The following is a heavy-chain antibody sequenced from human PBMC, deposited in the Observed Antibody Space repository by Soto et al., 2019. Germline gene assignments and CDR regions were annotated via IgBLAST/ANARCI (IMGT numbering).Heavy chain of an antibody. CDR3: ARTNYYDSSGYFY. Sequence: KPXGTLSLTCAVYGGSFSGYYWSWIRQPPGKGLEWIGEINHSGSTNYNPSLKSRVTISVDTSKNQFSLKLSSVTAADTAVYYCARTNYYDSSGYFYWGQGTLVTVSS. V-gene: IGHV4-34*01. CDR1: GGSFSGYY. J-gene: IGHJ4*02. CDR2: INHSGST. D-gene: IGHD3-22*01.